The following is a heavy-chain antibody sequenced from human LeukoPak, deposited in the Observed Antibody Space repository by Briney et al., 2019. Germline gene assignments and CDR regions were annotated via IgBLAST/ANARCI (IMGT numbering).Heavy chain of an antibody. CDR2: ISSRSSYI. V-gene: IGHV3-21*06. D-gene: IGHD3-22*01. CDR1: GFTFSSYS. J-gene: IGHJ4*02. CDR3: AREDYYDSSGYDY. Sequence: GGSLRLSCAASGFTFSSYSMNWVRQAPGKGLEWDSSISSRSSYIYYADSVKGRFTISRDNAKNSLYLQMNSLRAEDTAVYYCAREDYYDSSGYDYWGQGTLVTVSS.